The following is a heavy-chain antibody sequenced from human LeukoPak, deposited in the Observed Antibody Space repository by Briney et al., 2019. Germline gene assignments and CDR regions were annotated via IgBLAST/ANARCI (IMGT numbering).Heavy chain of an antibody. CDR1: GGSISSYY. D-gene: IGHD3-22*01. J-gene: IGHJ4*02. CDR2: IYTSGST. V-gene: IGHV4-4*07. CDR3: ARDDDSSGYDY. Sequence: SETLSLTCTVSGGSISSYYWSWIRQPAGKGLEWIGRIYTSGSTNYNPSLKSRVTISVDKSKNQFSLKLSSVTAADTAVYYCARDDDSSGYDYWGQGTLVTVSS.